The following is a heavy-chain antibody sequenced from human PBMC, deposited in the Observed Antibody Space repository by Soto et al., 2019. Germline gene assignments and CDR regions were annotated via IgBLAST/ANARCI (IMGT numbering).Heavy chain of an antibody. V-gene: IGHV3-15*01. CDR1: GSTFSNLW. Sequence: EVQLVESGGGLIKPGGSVRLSCVVSGSTFSNLWMTWVRQAPGKGLEWVGRIKSNVNGGTTDYAAPVKGRFTISRDDSKDTLYMEMNSLKTEDTAVYYCTTDRPFSRGWVIVTWGQGAMVTVSS. D-gene: IGHD3-3*02. CDR3: TTDRPFSRGWVIVT. J-gene: IGHJ3*01. CDR2: IKSNVNGGTT.